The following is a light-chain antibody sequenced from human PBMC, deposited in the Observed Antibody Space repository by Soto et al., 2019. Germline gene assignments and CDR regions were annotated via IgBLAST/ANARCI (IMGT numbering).Light chain of an antibody. CDR3: QQYYRYPPT. Sequence: AIRMTQSPSSLSASTGDRFTITCRAGQGISSYLAWYQQKQGKAPKLLIYAASTLQSWVPSSFSGSVSETEFTLTIICLQSEDVATYYCQQYYRYPPTFGGGTKVEIK. CDR2: AAS. V-gene: IGKV1-8*01. J-gene: IGKJ4*02. CDR1: QGISSY.